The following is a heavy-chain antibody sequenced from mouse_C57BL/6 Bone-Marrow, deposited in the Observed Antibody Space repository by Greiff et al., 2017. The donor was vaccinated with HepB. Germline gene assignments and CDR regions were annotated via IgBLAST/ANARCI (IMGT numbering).Heavy chain of an antibody. V-gene: IGHV14-4*01. CDR2: IDPENGDT. CDR3: TTGLYGLDY. CDR1: GFIIKDDY. Sequence: EVQLQQSGAELVRPGASVKLSCTASGFIIKDDYMHWVKQRPEQGLEWIGWIDPENGDTEYASKFQGKATITADTSSNTAYLQLSSLTSEDTAVYYCTTGLYGLDYWGQGTTLTVSS. J-gene: IGHJ2*01. D-gene: IGHD1-2*01.